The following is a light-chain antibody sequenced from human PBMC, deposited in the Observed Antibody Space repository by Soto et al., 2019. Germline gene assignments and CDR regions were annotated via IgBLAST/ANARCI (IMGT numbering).Light chain of an antibody. CDR2: DAS. V-gene: IGKV3-11*01. CDR1: QSVSRS. CDR3: QQRSNR. Sequence: EIVLTQSQATLSLSPGSRAVISCRASQSVSRSLTWYQHKTGQAPRLLIYDASTRDTGIPRRFSGSGSGTDFNLTISSLEPEDFAVYYCQQRSNRFGGWTNVDI. J-gene: IGKJ4*01.